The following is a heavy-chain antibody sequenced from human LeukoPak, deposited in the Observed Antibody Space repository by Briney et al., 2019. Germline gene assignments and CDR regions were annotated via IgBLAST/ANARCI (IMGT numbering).Heavy chain of an antibody. CDR3: ARRVRGVVIFSRSQGSFDL. CDR1: GYTFTNCD. V-gene: IGHV1-8*01. J-gene: IGHJ3*01. Sequence: ASVKVSCKASGYTFTNCDINWVRQATGQGLEWMGWMHPSNGDTGYAQKFQGRVTVTRNTSTTTAYMELSSLRSDDTAVYYCARRVRGVVIFSRSQGSFDLWGQGTLVTVSS. CDR2: MHPSNGDT. D-gene: IGHD3-10*01.